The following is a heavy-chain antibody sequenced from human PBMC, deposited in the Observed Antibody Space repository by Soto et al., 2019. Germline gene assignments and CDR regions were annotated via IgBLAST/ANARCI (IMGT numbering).Heavy chain of an antibody. Sequence: GGSLRLSCVGSGFTFSSYGMHWVRQAAGKGLEWVAVTADDESEKFYADSVRGRFTISRDNSRNTLFLQMNSLRPEDTAVYYCAKNDDSLDYWGQGTLVTVSS. CDR1: GFTFSSYG. J-gene: IGHJ4*02. CDR2: TADDESEK. CDR3: AKNDDSLDY. V-gene: IGHV3-30*18.